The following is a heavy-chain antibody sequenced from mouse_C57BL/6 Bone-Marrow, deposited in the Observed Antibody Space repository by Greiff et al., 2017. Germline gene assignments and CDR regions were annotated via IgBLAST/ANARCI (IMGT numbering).Heavy chain of an antibody. CDR1: GYTFTSYW. CDR3: SRGGWLLRNWFSY. CDR2: IDTSDSYT. V-gene: IGHV1-69*01. J-gene: IGHJ3*01. Sequence: QVQLKQPGAELVMPGASVKLSCKASGYTFTSYWMHWVKQRPGQGLEWIGEIDTSDSYTNYNQKFKGKSTLTVDKSSSTAYMQLSSLTSEDSAVYYCSRGGWLLRNWFSYWGQGTLVTVSA. D-gene: IGHD2-3*01.